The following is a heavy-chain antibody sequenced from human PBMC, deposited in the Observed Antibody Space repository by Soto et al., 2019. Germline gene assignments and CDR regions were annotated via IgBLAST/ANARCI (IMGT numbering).Heavy chain of an antibody. V-gene: IGHV4-4*02. D-gene: IGHD2-15*01. CDR3: AREVNYSPRYYYYGMDV. CDR2: IYHRGST. CDR1: GGSISSSNW. J-gene: IGHJ6*02. Sequence: QVQLQESGPGLVKPSGTLSLTCAVSGGSISSSNWWSWVRQPPGKGLEWIGEIYHRGSTNYNPSLKSRVTISVDKSKNQFSLKLSSVTAADTAVYYCAREVNYSPRYYYYGMDVWGQGTTVTVSS.